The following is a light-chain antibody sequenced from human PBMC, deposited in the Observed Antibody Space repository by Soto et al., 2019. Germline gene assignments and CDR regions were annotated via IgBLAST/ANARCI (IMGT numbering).Light chain of an antibody. Sequence: IVMTQTHLSLPVTPGEPASISCTSSQILFDSDNGNTYLDWYLKKPGQYPQXLIYMLSYRASGVPDRFSGSGSGTDFKLKISRVEAEDVGVYDGMQQTEFPITCGQMTRLEI. CDR2: MLS. V-gene: IGKV2-40*01. CDR1: QILFDSDNGNTY. J-gene: IGKJ5*01. CDR3: MQQTEFPIT.